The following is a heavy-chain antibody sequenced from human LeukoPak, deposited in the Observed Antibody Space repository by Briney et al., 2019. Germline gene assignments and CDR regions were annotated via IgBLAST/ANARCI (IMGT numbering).Heavy chain of an antibody. CDR2: MSGSGGST. Sequence: AGGSLRLSCTASGFTFSSYAMSWVRQAPGKGLEWVSAMSGSGGSTYYADSVKGRFTISRDNSKNTLYLQMNSLRAEDTAVYYCARGRSSWYNPDAFDIWGQGTMVTVSS. CDR3: ARGRSSWYNPDAFDI. D-gene: IGHD6-19*01. CDR1: GFTFSSYA. V-gene: IGHV3-23*01. J-gene: IGHJ3*02.